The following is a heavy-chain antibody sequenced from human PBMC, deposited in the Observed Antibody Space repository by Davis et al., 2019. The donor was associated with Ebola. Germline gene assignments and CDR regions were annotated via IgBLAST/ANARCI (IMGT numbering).Heavy chain of an antibody. CDR1: GYTFTSYG. CDR2: ISAYNGNT. CDR3: ARRRAVAPTGGPVYYYGMDV. J-gene: IGHJ6*02. V-gene: IGHV1-18*01. Sequence: ASVKVSCKASGYTFTSYGISWVRQAPGQGLEWMGWISAYNGNTNYAQKLQGRVTMTTDTSTSTAYMELRSLRSDDTAVYYCARRRAVAPTGGPVYYYGMDVWGQGTTVTVSS. D-gene: IGHD6-19*01.